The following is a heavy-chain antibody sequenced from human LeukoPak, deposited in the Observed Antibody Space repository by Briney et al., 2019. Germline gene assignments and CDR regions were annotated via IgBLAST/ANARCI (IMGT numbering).Heavy chain of an antibody. CDR1: GFTFNHYA. CDR2: INHLGHT. D-gene: IGHD6-19*01. J-gene: IGHJ4*02. Sequence: PGGSLRLSCAACGFTFNHYAMSCVRQAPGKGLEWVSGINHLGHTFYADSVKGRFTISRDNSQNTLFLQMNSLRADDTAEYFCARDHGSQDSGAWYVFDYWGRGTLVTVSS. V-gene: IGHV3-23*01. CDR3: ARDHGSQDSGAWYVFDY.